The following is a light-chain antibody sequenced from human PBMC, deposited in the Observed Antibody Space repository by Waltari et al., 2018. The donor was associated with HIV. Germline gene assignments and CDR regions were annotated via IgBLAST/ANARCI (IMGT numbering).Light chain of an antibody. J-gene: IGKJ1*01. V-gene: IGKV3-11*01. CDR1: QSVSSY. CDR2: DAS. Sequence: EIVLTQSPATLSLSPGERATLSCRASQSVSSYLAWYRQKPGQAPRLLIYDASNRATGIQARFSGSGSGSDFTLTISSLEPEDFAVYYCQQRSNWPRTFGQGTKVEIK. CDR3: QQRSNWPRT.